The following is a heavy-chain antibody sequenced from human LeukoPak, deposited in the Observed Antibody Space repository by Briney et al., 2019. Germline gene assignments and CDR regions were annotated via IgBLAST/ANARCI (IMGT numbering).Heavy chain of an antibody. CDR3: ARFGLGKHIEVAGIPFDI. Sequence: ASVKVSCKASGNTFTSYAITWVRQAPGQGLEWMGWISAYNGNTNYAQKLQGRGTMTTDTSTSTAYMELRSLRSDDTALYYCARFGLGKHIEVAGIPFDIWGQGTMVTVSS. CDR2: ISAYNGNT. CDR1: GNTFTSYA. V-gene: IGHV1-18*01. D-gene: IGHD6-19*01. J-gene: IGHJ3*02.